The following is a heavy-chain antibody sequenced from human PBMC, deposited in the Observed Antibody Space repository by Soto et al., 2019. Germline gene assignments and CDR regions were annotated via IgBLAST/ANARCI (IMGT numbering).Heavy chain of an antibody. CDR2: ISAYNGNT. Sequence: ASVKVSCKASGYTFTSYGISWVRQAPGQGLEWMGWISAYNGNTNYAQKLQGRVTMTTDTSTNTAYMELRSLRSDDTAVYYCARGGDFWSGYYDWFDPWGQGTLVTVSS. V-gene: IGHV1-18*04. CDR3: ARGGDFWSGYYDWFDP. J-gene: IGHJ5*02. CDR1: GYTFTSYG. D-gene: IGHD3-3*01.